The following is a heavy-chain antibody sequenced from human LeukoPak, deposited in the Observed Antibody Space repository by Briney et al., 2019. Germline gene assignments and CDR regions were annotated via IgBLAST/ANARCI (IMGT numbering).Heavy chain of an antibody. V-gene: IGHV1-69*04. CDR3: ASQEGYYDILTGYFEGYYFDY. D-gene: IGHD3-9*01. Sequence: ASVKVSCKASGGTFSSYAISWVRQAPGQGLEWMGRIIPILGIANYAQKFQGRVTITADKSTSTAYMELSSLRSEDTAVYYCASQEGYYDILTGYFEGYYFDYWGQGTLVTVSS. CDR2: IIPILGIA. J-gene: IGHJ4*02. CDR1: GGTFSSYA.